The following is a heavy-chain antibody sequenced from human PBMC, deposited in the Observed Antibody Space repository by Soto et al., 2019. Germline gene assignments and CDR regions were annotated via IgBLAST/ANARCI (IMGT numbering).Heavy chain of an antibody. V-gene: IGHV3-11*01. CDR2: ISSSGSTI. D-gene: IGHD5-12*01. CDR3: ARVVRIVATTEYYFDY. CDR1: GVTFSDYY. Sequence: QVQLVESGGGLVKPGGSLRLSCAASGVTFSDYYMSWIRQAPGKGLEWVSYISSSGSTIYYADSVKGRFTISRDNAKNSLYLQMNSLRAEDTAVYFCARVVRIVATTEYYFDYWGQGTLVTVSS. J-gene: IGHJ4*02.